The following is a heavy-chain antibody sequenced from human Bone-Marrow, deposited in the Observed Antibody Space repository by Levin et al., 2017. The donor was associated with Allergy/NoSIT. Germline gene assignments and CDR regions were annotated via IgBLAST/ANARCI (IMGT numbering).Heavy chain of an antibody. V-gene: IGHV3-74*01. J-gene: IGHJ5*02. CDR1: GFTFNRYW. CDR2: IQMDGSIT. Sequence: GGSLRLSCEVSGFTFNRYWMHWVRQVPGKGLVWVSRIQMDGSITTYAESVKGRFIISRDNAKNTLYLEMNSLRGEDTAMYYCVRDRGGFFDVWGQGTLVTVSS. CDR3: VRDRGGFFDV. D-gene: IGHD3-10*01.